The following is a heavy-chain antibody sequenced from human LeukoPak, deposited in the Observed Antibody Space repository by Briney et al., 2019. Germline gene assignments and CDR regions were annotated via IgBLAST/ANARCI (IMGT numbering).Heavy chain of an antibody. J-gene: IGHJ5*02. CDR2: INTNTGNP. V-gene: IGHV7-4-1*02. CDR3: ARVGDCSGGSCCKFDP. Sequence: GSVKVSCKASGYTFTNYAMNWVRQAPGQGLEWMGWINTNTGNPTYAQGFTGRFVFSLDTSVSTAYLQISSLKAEDTAVYYCARVGDCSGGSCCKFDPWGQGTLVTVSS. D-gene: IGHD2-15*01. CDR1: GYTFTNYA.